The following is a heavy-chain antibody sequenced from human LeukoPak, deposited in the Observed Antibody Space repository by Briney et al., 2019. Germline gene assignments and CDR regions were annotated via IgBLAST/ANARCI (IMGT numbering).Heavy chain of an antibody. D-gene: IGHD5-18*01. CDR3: ASGYSYGQELGY. CDR2: IIPIFGTA. V-gene: IGHV1-69*05. J-gene: IGHJ4*02. CDR1: GGTFSSYA. Sequence: LVKVSCKASGGTFSSYAISWVRQAPGQGLEWMGRIIPIFGTANYAQKFQGRVTITTDESTSTAYMELSSLRSEDTAVYYCASGYSYGQELGYWGQGTLVTVSS.